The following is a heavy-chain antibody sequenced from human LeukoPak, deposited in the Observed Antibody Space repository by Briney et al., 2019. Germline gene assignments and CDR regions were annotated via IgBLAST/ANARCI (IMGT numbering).Heavy chain of an antibody. Sequence: ASVKVSCKASGYTFTGYYMHWVRQAPGQGLEWMGWINPNSGGTNYAQKFQGRVTMTRDTSISTAYMELSRPRSDDTAVYYCARGGGSYYLQAFDIWGQGTMVTVSS. CDR2: INPNSGGT. V-gene: IGHV1-2*02. D-gene: IGHD1-26*01. J-gene: IGHJ3*02. CDR1: GYTFTGYY. CDR3: ARGGGSYYLQAFDI.